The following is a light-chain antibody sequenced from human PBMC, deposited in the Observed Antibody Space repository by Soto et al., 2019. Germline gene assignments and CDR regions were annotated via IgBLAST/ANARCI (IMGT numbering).Light chain of an antibody. CDR1: QGISNY. J-gene: IGKJ4*01. CDR3: QKYSSAST. CDR2: AAS. Sequence: DIQMTQSPSSLSASVGDRVTITCRASQGISNYLAWYQQKPGKVPKLLIYAASTLQSGVPSRFSGSVSGTDFTLTISSLQPEDVATYYCQKYSSASTFGGGTKVEIK. V-gene: IGKV1-27*01.